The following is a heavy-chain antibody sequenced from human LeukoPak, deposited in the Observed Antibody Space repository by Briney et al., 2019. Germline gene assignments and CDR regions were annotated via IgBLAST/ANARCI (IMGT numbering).Heavy chain of an antibody. CDR3: ARGPGDGDGDAFDI. D-gene: IGHD3-16*01. V-gene: IGHV3-33*01. Sequence: GGSLRLSCAASGFTFRNYGMHWVRHTPAKGLEWLALIRYDGSNEYYADSVKARFTISRDNSKNTLYLQMNSLRAEDKGVYYCARGPGDGDGDAFDIWGQGTMVTVSS. J-gene: IGHJ3*02. CDR2: IRYDGSNE. CDR1: GFTFRNYG.